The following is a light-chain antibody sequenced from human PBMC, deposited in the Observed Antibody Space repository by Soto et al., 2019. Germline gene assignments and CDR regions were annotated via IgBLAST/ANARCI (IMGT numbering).Light chain of an antibody. CDR1: QSISSY. Sequence: EIVLTQSPATLSLSPGERATLSCRASQSISSYLAWYQHKPGQAPRLLIYEASNRATGIPARFSGRGSGTDFTLTISSLQSEDFAVYYCQQYHNWPPITFGQGTRLEIK. CDR3: QQYHNWPPIT. J-gene: IGKJ5*01. CDR2: EAS. V-gene: IGKV3-11*01.